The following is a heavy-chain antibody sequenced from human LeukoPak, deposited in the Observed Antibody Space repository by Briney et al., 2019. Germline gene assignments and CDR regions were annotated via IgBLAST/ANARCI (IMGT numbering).Heavy chain of an antibody. CDR2: ISSSSSYI. V-gene: IGHV3-21*01. J-gene: IGHJ4*02. CDR3: ARDLGSGFDY. CDR1: GFTFSSYS. Sequence: PGGSLRLSCAASGFTFSSYSMNWVRQAPGKGLEWVSSISSSSSYIYYADSVKGRFTISGDNAKNSLYLQMNSLRAEDTAVYYCARDLGSGFDYWGQGTLVTVSS. D-gene: IGHD6-19*01.